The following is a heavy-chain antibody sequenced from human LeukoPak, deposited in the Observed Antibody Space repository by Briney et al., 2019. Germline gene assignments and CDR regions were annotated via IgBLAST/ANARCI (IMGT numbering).Heavy chain of an antibody. CDR3: ARSDYSDWAYYGMDV. D-gene: IGHD4-11*01. Sequence: GASVKVSCKASGGTFSSYAISWVRQAPGQGLEWMGGIIPIFGTANYAQKFQGRVTITADESTSTAYMELSSLRSEDTAVYYCARSDYSDWAYYGMDVRGQGTTVTVSS. CDR2: IIPIFGTA. J-gene: IGHJ6*02. CDR1: GGTFSSYA. V-gene: IGHV1-69*13.